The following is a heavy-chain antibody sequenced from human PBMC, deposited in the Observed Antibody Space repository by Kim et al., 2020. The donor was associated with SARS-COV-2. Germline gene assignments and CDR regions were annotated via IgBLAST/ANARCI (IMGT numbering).Heavy chain of an antibody. CDR3: ARDPAARYYGSGSYTDNWFDP. D-gene: IGHD3-10*01. CDR1: GFTFSSYW. CDR2: INSDGSST. Sequence: GGSLRLSCAASGFTFSSYWMHWVRQAPGKGLVWVSRINSDGSSTSYADSVKGRFTISRDNAKNTLYLQMNSLRAEDTAVYYCARDPAARYYGSGSYTDNWFDPWGQGTLVTVSS. V-gene: IGHV3-74*01. J-gene: IGHJ5*02.